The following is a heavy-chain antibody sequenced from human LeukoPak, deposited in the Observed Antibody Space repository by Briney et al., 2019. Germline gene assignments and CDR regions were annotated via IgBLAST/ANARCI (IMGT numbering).Heavy chain of an antibody. CDR3: AKEVDCPSDCLFFHS. CDR1: GFTFSDTW. V-gene: IGHV3-43*02. Sequence: PGGSLRLSCAASGFTFSDTWMHWVRQAPGKGLVWVSLINRRGHTFYADSVKGRFTISRDNSRNSVFLQMNSLRPEDTALYHCAKEVDCPSDCLFFHSWGQGTLVTVSS. J-gene: IGHJ4*02. CDR2: INRRGHT. D-gene: IGHD2-21*02.